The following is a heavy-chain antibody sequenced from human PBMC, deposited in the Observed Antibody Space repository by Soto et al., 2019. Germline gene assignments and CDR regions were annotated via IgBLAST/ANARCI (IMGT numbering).Heavy chain of an antibody. Sequence: EVQLVESGGGLVQPGGSLRLSCEASGFTFRNYDMHWVRQGTGKGLEWVSGISAAGDPDYADSVEGRFTISRENAQNSFFLQMNSPRVGDTAVYYCARTDRDFYGLDVWGQGTMVIVSS. J-gene: IGHJ6*02. CDR1: GFTFRNYD. CDR3: ARTDRDFYGLDV. V-gene: IGHV3-13*05. CDR2: ISAAGDP.